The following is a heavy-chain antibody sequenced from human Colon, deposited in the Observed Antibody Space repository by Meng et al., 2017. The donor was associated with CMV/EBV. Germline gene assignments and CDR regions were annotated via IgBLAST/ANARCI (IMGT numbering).Heavy chain of an antibody. V-gene: IGHV4-59*01. J-gene: IGHJ4*02. D-gene: IGHD6-6*01. Sequence: ESLKISCTVSGGSISSYYWSWIRQPPGKGLEWIGYIYYSGSTNYNPSLKSRVTISVDTSKNQFSLKLSSVTAADTAVYYCARGEQLSDFDYWGQGTLVTVSS. CDR1: GGSISSYY. CDR2: IYYSGST. CDR3: ARGEQLSDFDY.